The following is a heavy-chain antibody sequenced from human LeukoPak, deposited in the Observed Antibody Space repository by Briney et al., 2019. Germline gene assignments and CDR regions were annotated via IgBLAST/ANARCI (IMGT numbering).Heavy chain of an antibody. CDR2: ISGSGGST. D-gene: IGHD1-20*01. CDR3: AKGGITGIQNPPYFDY. J-gene: IGHJ4*02. CDR1: GFTFSSYA. V-gene: IGHV3-23*01. Sequence: PGGSLRLSCAASGFTFSSYAMSWVRQAPGKGLEWVSAISGSGGSTYYADSVKGRFTISRDNSKNTLYLQMNSLRAEDTAVYCCAKGGITGIQNPPYFDYWGQGTLVTVSS.